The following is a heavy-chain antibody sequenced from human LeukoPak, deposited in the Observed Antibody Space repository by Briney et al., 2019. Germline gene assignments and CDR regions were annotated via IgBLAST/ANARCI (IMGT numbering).Heavy chain of an antibody. Sequence: GGSLRLSCAASGFTVSSNYMSWVRQAPGKGLEWVSVIYSGGSTYYADSVKGRFTISGDNSKNTLYLQMNSLRAEDTAVYYCASGPPYCSSTSCYSDYYYGMDVWGQGTTVTVSS. V-gene: IGHV3-53*01. CDR2: IYSGGST. J-gene: IGHJ6*02. CDR3: ASGPPYCSSTSCYSDYYYGMDV. CDR1: GFTVSSNY. D-gene: IGHD2-2*01.